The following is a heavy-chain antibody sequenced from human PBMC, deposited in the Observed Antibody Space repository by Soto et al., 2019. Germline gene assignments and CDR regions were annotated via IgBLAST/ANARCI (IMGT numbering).Heavy chain of an antibody. D-gene: IGHD3-10*01. CDR3: ARDHYGPGWFDP. V-gene: IGHV4-31*03. J-gene: IGHJ5*02. CDR2: IYYSGST. Sequence: PSETLSLTCTVSGDSISSGGYYWSWIRQHPGKGLEWIGYIYYSGSTYYNPSLKSRVTISVDTSKNQFSLYLQMNSLRAEDTAVYYCARDHYGPGWFDPWGQGTLVTVSS. CDR1: GDSISSGGYY.